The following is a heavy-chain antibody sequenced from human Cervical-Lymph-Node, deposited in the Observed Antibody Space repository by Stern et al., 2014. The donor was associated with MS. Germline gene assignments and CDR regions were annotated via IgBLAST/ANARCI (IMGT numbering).Heavy chain of an antibody. J-gene: IGHJ4*02. Sequence: VQLVESGGEVKKPGASVKVSCQASGYILTTYYIHWVRQAPGQGLEWMGIINPSVGSTEYAQRFQGRITMTRDTSTSTVYMELNGLRSEDTAVYYCARGLERKVGRGYWGQGTLVTVS. CDR1: GYILTTYY. CDR2: INPSVGST. V-gene: IGHV1-46*01. CDR3: ARGLERKVGRGY. D-gene: IGHD1-1*01.